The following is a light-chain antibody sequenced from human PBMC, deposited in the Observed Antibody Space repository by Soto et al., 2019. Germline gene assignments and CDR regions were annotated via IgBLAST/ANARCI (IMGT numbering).Light chain of an antibody. J-gene: IGKJ1*01. CDR2: GAS. V-gene: IGKV3-15*01. CDR1: QSVITN. Sequence: DMVMTQSPATLSVSPGERPTLACRASQSVITNVAWYQQKPGQAPRLLIFGASARATGVPARFSGTGSGTDFTLTISSLEPEDFAVYYCQQRSNWPRTFGQGTKVDI. CDR3: QQRSNWPRT.